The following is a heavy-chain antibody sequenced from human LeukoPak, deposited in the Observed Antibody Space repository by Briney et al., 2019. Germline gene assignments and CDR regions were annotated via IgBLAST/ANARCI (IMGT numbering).Heavy chain of an antibody. CDR2: ISSSSSYI. D-gene: IGHD5-18*01. Sequence: GGSLRLSCAASGFTFSSYSMNWVRQAPGKGLEWVSSISSSSSYIYYADSVKGRFTISRDNAKNSLYLQMNSLRAEDTAVYYCARLGGYSYGYPLEYWGQGTLVTVSS. J-gene: IGHJ4*02. V-gene: IGHV3-21*01. CDR1: GFTFSSYS. CDR3: ARLGGYSYGYPLEY.